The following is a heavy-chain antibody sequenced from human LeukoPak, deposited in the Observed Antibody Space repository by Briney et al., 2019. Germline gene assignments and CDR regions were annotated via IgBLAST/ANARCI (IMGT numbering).Heavy chain of an antibody. CDR2: ISSSSSYI. CDR1: GFTFSSYS. Sequence: PGGPLRLSCAASGFTFSSYSMNWVRQAPGKGLEWVSSISSSSSYIYYADSVKGRFTISRDNAKNSLYLQMNSLRAEDTAVYYCARGSRDGYNYGYWGQGTLVTVSS. J-gene: IGHJ4*02. CDR3: ARGSRDGYNYGY. V-gene: IGHV3-21*01. D-gene: IGHD5-24*01.